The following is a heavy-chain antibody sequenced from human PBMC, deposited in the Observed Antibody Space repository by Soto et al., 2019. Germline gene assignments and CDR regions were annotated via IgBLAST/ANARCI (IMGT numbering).Heavy chain of an antibody. D-gene: IGHD5-12*01. CDR2: IYYSGST. J-gene: IGHJ4*02. Sequence: QLQLQESGPGLVKPSETLSLTCTVSGGSISSSSYYWGWIRQPPGKGLEWIGSIYYSGSTYYNPSLKSRVTISVDTSKNQFSLKLGSVTAADTAVYYCARQSAVFGGYSGYDEAAMGHVDYWGQGTLVTVSS. V-gene: IGHV4-39*01. CDR3: ARQSAVFGGYSGYDEAAMGHVDY. CDR1: GGSISSSSYY.